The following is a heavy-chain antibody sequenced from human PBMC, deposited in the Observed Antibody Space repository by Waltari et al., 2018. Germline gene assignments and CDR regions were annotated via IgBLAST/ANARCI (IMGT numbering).Heavy chain of an antibody. V-gene: IGHV3-21*01. CDR1: GFTFDDDT. CDR3: ARDFYFDI. CDR2: ISSSSSYI. J-gene: IGHJ3*02. Sequence: EVQLVESGGVVVQPGGSLRLSCEASGFTFDDDTMHWVRQAPGKGLGWVSSISSSSSYIYYAVSVKGRFTISRDNAKNSLYLQMNSLRAEDTAVYYCARDFYFDIWGQGTMVTVSS.